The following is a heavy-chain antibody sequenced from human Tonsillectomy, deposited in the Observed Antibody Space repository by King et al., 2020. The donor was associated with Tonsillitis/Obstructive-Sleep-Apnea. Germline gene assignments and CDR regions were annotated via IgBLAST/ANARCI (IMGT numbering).Heavy chain of an antibody. J-gene: IGHJ3*02. D-gene: IGHD2-2*02. CDR3: ARDRDCSSTSCYNAFDI. CDR2: ISYDGSHS. Sequence: VQLVESGGGVVQPGRSLRLSCAASGFTFSNNEMHWVRQAPGKRLEWVAVISYDGSHSYYADSARGRFTISRDNSPNTLILQMNSLRAEDTAVYYCARDRDCSSTSCYNAFDIWGQGTMVTVSS. CDR1: GFTFSNNE. V-gene: IGHV3-30*01.